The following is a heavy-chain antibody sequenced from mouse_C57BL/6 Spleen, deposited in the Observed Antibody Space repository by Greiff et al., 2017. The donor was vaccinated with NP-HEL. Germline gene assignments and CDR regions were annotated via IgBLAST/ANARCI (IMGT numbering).Heavy chain of an antibody. CDR3: APQYYGSSYWYFAV. D-gene: IGHD1-1*01. CDR2: INPRNDDT. V-gene: IGHV1-53*01. CDR1: GYTFTNYW. J-gene: IGHJ1*03. Sequence: QVQLQQPGTELVKPGASVKLSCKTSGYTFTNYWMHWVKQRPGQGLEWIGNINPRNDDTNYNEKFKNKATLTVDNSSNTAYMHLSSLTSEDSAVYYCAPQYYGSSYWYFAVWGTGTTVTVSS.